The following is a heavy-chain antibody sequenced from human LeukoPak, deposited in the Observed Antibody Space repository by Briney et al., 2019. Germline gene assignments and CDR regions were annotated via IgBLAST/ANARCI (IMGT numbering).Heavy chain of an antibody. Sequence: ASVKVSCKASGYTFTGYYMHWVRQAPGQGLEWMGWINPNSGGTNYAQKFQGRVTMTRDTSISTAYMELSRLRSDDTAVYYCARELAAAGTAMIDYWGQGTLVTVSS. CDR2: INPNSGGT. CDR3: ARELAAAGTAMIDY. J-gene: IGHJ4*02. D-gene: IGHD6-13*01. CDR1: GYTFTGYY. V-gene: IGHV1-2*02.